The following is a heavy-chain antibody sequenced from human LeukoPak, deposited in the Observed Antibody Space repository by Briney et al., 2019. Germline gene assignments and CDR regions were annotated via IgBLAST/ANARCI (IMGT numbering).Heavy chain of an antibody. CDR3: ARGYSSSWYFNWFDP. CDR1: GYAISSGYF. D-gene: IGHD6-13*01. V-gene: IGHV4-38-2*02. J-gene: IGHJ5*02. Sequence: SETLSLTCSVSGYAISSGYFWGWIRQPPGKGLEWIGTIYHSGSTYYNPSLKSRVTISVDTSKNQFSLKLSSVTAADTAAYYCARGYSSSWYFNWFDPWGQGTLVTVSS. CDR2: IYHSGST.